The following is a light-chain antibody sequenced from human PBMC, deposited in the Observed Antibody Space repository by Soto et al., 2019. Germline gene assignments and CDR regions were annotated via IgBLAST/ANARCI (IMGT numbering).Light chain of an antibody. CDR2: GAS. Sequence: DIQVTQSPSTLSASVGDSVTITCRASQSINYWLAWYQQKPGKAPRLLIYGASSLQSGVPSRFSGSGSETEFTLTISSLQPDDFETYYCQQYDGHFGQGTKLEVK. V-gene: IGKV1-5*01. CDR3: QQYDGH. J-gene: IGKJ2*01. CDR1: QSINYW.